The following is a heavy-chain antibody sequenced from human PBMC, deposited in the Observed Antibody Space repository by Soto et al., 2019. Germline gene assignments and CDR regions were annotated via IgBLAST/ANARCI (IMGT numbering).Heavy chain of an antibody. CDR1: GFTFSRYW. V-gene: IGHV3-7*04. CDR2: IKQDGTEK. CDR3: ARGDTIIITGMHSFDI. Sequence: GGSLRLSCAASGFTFSRYWMNWVRQAPGKGLEWVANIKQDGTEKNYVDSVKGRFTISRDNARKSLYLQMDSLRAEDTADYFCARGDTIIITGMHSFDIWGQGTMGTVSS. J-gene: IGHJ3*02. D-gene: IGHD3-16*01.